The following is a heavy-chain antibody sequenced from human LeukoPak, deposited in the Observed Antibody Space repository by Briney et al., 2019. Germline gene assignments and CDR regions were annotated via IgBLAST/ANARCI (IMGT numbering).Heavy chain of an antibody. Sequence: GGSLRLSCAASGFTFSSYDMNWVRQAPGKGLEWVAVISYEGTNKYYADSVKGRFTISRDNSKNTLYLQMNSLRAEDTAVYYCAKDPAAGTGGYFDYWGQGTLVTVSS. CDR3: AKDPAAGTGGYFDY. CDR1: GFTFSSYD. J-gene: IGHJ4*02. V-gene: IGHV3-30*18. D-gene: IGHD6-13*01. CDR2: ISYEGTNK.